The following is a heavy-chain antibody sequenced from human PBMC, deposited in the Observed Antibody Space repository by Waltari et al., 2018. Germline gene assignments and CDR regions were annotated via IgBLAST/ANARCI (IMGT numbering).Heavy chain of an antibody. CDR1: GYSFISYW. Sequence: EVQLVQSGAEVKKTGESLKISCKGSGYSFISYWIGWVRQMPGKGLEWMGIIYPGDSDTRYSPSFQGQVTISAAKSISTAYLQWSSLKASDTAMYYCARRYCGGGACSEGVDYWGQGTLVTVSS. J-gene: IGHJ4*02. V-gene: IGHV5-51*03. CDR2: IYPGDSDT. D-gene: IGHD2-15*01. CDR3: ARRYCGGGACSEGVDY.